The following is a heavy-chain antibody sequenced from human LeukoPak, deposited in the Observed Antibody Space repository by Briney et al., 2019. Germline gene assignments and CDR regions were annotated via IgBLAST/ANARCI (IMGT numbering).Heavy chain of an antibody. Sequence: GRSLRLSCAASGFTFSSYGMHWVRQAPGKGLEWVAVTWYDGSNKYYADSVKGRFTISRDNSKNTLYLQMNSLRAEDTAVYYCAREEATYYYDSSGFLDYWGQGTLVTVSS. CDR3: AREEATYYYDSSGFLDY. D-gene: IGHD3-22*01. V-gene: IGHV3-33*01. J-gene: IGHJ4*02. CDR1: GFTFSSYG. CDR2: TWYDGSNK.